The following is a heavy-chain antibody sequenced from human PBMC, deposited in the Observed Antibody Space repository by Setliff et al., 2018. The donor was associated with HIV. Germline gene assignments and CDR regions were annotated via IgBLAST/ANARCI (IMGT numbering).Heavy chain of an antibody. CDR2: IYHRGST. D-gene: IGHD5-12*01. V-gene: IGHV4-30-2*01. J-gene: IGHJ4*02. CDR1: GGSISSGGYS. CDR3: ARAPLEYSGYDYLRYFDY. Sequence: PSETLSLTCDVSGGSISSGGYSWSWIRQPLGKGLEWIGYIYHRGSTYYNPSLKSRVTISVDRSKNQFSLKLSSVTAADTAVYYCARAPLEYSGYDYLRYFDYWGQGTLVTVSS.